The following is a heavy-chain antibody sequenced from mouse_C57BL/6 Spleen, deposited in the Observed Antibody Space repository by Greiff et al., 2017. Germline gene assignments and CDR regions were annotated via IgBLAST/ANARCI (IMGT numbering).Heavy chain of an antibody. CDR3: ARNYGRILYYFDY. J-gene: IGHJ2*01. V-gene: IGHV1-64*01. CDR2: IHPNSGST. Sequence: QVQLKQPGAELVKPGASVKLSCKASGYTFTSYWMHWVKQRPGQGLEWIGMIHPNSGSTNYNEKFKSKATLTVDKSSSTAYMQLSSLTSEDSAVYYCARNYGRILYYFDYWGQGTTLTVSS. CDR1: GYTFTSYW. D-gene: IGHD1-1*01.